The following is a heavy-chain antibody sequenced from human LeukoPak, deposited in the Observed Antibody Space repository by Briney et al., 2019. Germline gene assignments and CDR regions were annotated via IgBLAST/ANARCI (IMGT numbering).Heavy chain of an antibody. V-gene: IGHV3-23*01. CDR3: AKDIVVVPAADDALDI. Sequence: PGGSLRLSCAASGFTFTSYAMSWVRQAPGKGLEWVSGIIGSGGSTYYADSVKGRFTISRDNSKSTLYQQMDSLRAEDTAVYYCAKDIVVVPAADDALDIWGQGTMVTVSS. CDR1: GFTFTSYA. D-gene: IGHD2-2*01. J-gene: IGHJ3*02. CDR2: IIGSGGST.